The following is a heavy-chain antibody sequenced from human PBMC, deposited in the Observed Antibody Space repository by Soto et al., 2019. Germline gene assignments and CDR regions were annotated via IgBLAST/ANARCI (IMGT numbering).Heavy chain of an antibody. CDR3: ARGTGSIATRHYYSYYMDV. CDR2: INPSGGST. CDR1: GYTFTSYY. V-gene: IGHV1-46*03. Sequence: QVQLVQSGAEVKKPGASVKVSCKASGYTFTSYYMHWVRQAPGQGLEWMGIINPSGGSTSYAQKYQGRVTMTRDTSTSTVYMELSSLRSEDTAVYYCARGTGSIATRHYYSYYMDVWGKGTTVTVSS. D-gene: IGHD6-6*01. J-gene: IGHJ6*03.